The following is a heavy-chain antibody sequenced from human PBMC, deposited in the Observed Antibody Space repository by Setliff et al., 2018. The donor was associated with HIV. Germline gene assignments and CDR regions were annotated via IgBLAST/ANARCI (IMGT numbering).Heavy chain of an antibody. CDR3: VRGIVGASVFNY. J-gene: IGHJ4*02. V-gene: IGHV3-23*01. D-gene: IGHD1-26*01. CDR2: ISDGGGGT. Sequence: GGSLRLSCAASRFIFSDCYVNWVRKAPGKGLEWVSAISDGGGGTDYADSVKGRFTISRDNAKNTLYLQMNGLRAEDTAVYYCVRGIVGASVFNYWGQGTQVTVSS. CDR1: RFIFSDCY.